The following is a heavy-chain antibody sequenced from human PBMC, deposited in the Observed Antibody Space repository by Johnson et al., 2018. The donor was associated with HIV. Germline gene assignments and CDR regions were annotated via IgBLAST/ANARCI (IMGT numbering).Heavy chain of an antibody. Sequence: VQLVESGGGVVRPGGPLRLSCPASGFTFDDYAMHWVRQAPGKGLEWVSLITWDGGSTFYADSVKGRFTISRDKSKDSLYLQMNSLRAEDTALYFCARDTLAWGLLPPIGAFDIWGQGTMVTVSS. V-gene: IGHV3-43D*03. CDR3: ARDTLAWGLLPPIGAFDI. CDR1: GFTFDDYA. J-gene: IGHJ3*02. D-gene: IGHD1-26*01. CDR2: ITWDGGST.